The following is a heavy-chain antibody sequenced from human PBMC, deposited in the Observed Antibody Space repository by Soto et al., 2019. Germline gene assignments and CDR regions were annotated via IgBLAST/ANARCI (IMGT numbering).Heavy chain of an antibody. CDR3: ARLWGSGGYGMDV. D-gene: IGHD3-16*01. CDR2: IYYSGST. J-gene: IGHJ6*02. CDR1: GGSFSNYY. Sequence: QVQLQESGPGLVKPSETLSLTCTVSGGSFSNYYWSWIRQPPGKGLEWIGSIYYSGSTNYNPSLKSRFTITIDTSKNQFSLKLRSVTAADTAVYYCARLWGSGGYGMDVWGQGTTVTVSS. V-gene: IGHV4-59*08.